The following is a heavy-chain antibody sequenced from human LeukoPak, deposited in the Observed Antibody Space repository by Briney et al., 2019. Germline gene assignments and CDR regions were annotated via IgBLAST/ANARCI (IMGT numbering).Heavy chain of an antibody. Sequence: ASVKVSCKASGYTFTSYVISWVRQAPGQGLEWMGWISAYNGNTNYAQKLQGRVTMTTDTSTSTAYMELRSLRSDDTAVYYCARRSGGGSRAYYYGMDVWGQGTTVTVSS. D-gene: IGHD2-15*01. J-gene: IGHJ6*02. V-gene: IGHV1-18*01. CDR2: ISAYNGNT. CDR3: ARRSGGGSRAYYYGMDV. CDR1: GYTFTSYV.